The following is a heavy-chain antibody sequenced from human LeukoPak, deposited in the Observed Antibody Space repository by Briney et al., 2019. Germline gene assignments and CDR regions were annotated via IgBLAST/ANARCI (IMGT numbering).Heavy chain of an antibody. J-gene: IGHJ4*02. V-gene: IGHV1-2*02. CDR3: ARGAEAETSPLDF. CDR1: GYTFSDYY. D-gene: IGHD6-13*01. Sequence: ASVKVSCKASGYTFSDYYMHWVRQAPGQGLEWLGWINPKSGAADYAQQFRGRVTMTRDTSINTDYMEMKRVTSDDTAVYYCARGAEAETSPLDFWGQGTLVIVS. CDR2: INPKSGAA.